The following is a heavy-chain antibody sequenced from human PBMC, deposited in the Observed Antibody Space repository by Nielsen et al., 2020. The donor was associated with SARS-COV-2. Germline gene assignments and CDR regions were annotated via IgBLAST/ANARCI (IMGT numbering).Heavy chain of an antibody. Sequence: ASVKVSCKASGYTFTSYDINWVRQATGQGLEWMGWMNPNSGNTGYAQKFQGRVTMTRNTSISTAYMELSSLRSEDTAMYYCARDNVVVVAANYYGMDVWGQGTTVTVSS. V-gene: IGHV1-8*01. CDR2: MNPNSGNT. CDR3: ARDNVVVVAANYYGMDV. J-gene: IGHJ6*02. CDR1: GYTFTSYD. D-gene: IGHD2-15*01.